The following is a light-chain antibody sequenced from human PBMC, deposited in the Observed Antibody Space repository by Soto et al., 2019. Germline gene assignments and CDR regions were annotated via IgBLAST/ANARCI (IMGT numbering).Light chain of an antibody. Sequence: IQLTQSPSSLSASVGDRVTITCRASQGISSYLAWYQQKPGKAPKLLIYAASTLQSGVPSRFSGSGSGTEFTLTISSLQPEDFATYYCQQHNSYPITFGQGTRLEIK. CDR1: QGISSY. CDR3: QQHNSYPIT. V-gene: IGKV1-9*01. J-gene: IGKJ5*01. CDR2: AAS.